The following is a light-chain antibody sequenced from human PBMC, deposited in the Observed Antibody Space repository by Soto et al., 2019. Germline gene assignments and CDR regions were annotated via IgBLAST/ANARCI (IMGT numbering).Light chain of an antibody. V-gene: IGLV4-69*01. CDR2: LNSDGSH. J-gene: IGLJ2*01. CDR3: QTWGSGIVV. CDR1: SGHSNYA. Sequence: QSVLTQSPSASASLGASVKLTCTLSSGHSNYAIAWHQQQSDKGPRYLMKLNSDGSHSKGDGIPDRFSGSSSGAERYLTISSLQSEDEADYYCQTWGSGIVVFGGGTKVTVL.